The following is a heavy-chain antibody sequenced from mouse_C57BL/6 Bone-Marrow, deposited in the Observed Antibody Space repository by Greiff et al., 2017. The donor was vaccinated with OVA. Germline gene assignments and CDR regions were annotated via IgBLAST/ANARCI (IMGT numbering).Heavy chain of an antibody. CDR1: GYTFTDYN. V-gene: IGHV1-22*01. CDR2: INPNNGGT. Sequence: EVQLQQSGPELVKPGASVKMSCKASGYTFTDYNMNWVKQSHGKSLEWIGYINPNNGGTRYNQKFKGKGTLTVNKSSSTAYMEPRSLTSDDSAVYYSARNPYGPIDAMDYWGQGTSVTVSS. D-gene: IGHD1-1*01. J-gene: IGHJ4*01. CDR3: ARNPYGPIDAMDY.